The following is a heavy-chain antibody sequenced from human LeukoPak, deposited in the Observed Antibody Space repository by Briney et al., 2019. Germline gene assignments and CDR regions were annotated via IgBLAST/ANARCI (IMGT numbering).Heavy chain of an antibody. CDR1: GGSISSGGYS. D-gene: IGHD3-10*01. CDR2: IYHSGST. Sequence: SSETLSLTCAVSGGSISSGGYSWSWIRQPPGKGLEWIGYIYHSGSTYYNPSLKSRVTISVDRSKNQFSLKLSSVTAADTAVYYCARVDYGSGSYFDYWGQGTLVTVSS. CDR3: ARVDYGSGSYFDY. V-gene: IGHV4-30-2*01. J-gene: IGHJ4*02.